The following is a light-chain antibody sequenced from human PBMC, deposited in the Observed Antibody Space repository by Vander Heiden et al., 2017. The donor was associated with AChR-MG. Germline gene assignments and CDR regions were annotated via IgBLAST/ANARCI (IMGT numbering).Light chain of an antibody. V-gene: IGKV1-5*03. J-gene: IGKJ1*01. CDR2: KAS. Sequence: DIQLTQSPSTLSASVGASIIITCRASQSVSSWLAWYQHKPGNAPNLLIYKASTLEKGVPSRFSGSGSGTEFTLTISSLQPDDIATYYCQQYSLGRTFGQGTKVEIK. CDR1: QSVSSW. CDR3: QQYSLGRT.